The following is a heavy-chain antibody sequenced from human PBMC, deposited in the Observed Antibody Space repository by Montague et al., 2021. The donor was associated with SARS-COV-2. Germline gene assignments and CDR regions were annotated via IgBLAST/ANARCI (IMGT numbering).Heavy chain of an antibody. D-gene: IGHD3-10*01. CDR2: ISHRGXT. CDR1: SRSIISTSSY. Sequence: SETLSLTCTVSSRSIISTSSYWGWIRQPPGGGLEWIGSISHRGXTXYXXXXKXPVTISVDTSKNQFSLKLSSVTAADTAIYYCVRAPWYYYGSGAFDHWGQGTLVTVSA. J-gene: IGHJ4*02. V-gene: IGHV4-39*07. CDR3: VRAPWYYYGSGAFDH.